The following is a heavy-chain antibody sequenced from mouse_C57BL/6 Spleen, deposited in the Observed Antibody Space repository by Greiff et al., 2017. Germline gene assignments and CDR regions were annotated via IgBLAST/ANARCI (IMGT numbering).Heavy chain of an antibody. CDR3: ARHPPATFDY. J-gene: IGHJ2*01. Sequence: EVHLVESGGDLVKPGGSLKLSCAASGFTFSSYGMSWVRQTPDKRLEWVATISSGGSYTYYPDSVKGRFTISRDNAKNTLYLQMSSLKSEDTAMYYCARHPPATFDYWGQGTTLTVSS. CDR1: GFTFSSYG. D-gene: IGHD6-1*01. V-gene: IGHV5-6*01. CDR2: ISSGGSYT.